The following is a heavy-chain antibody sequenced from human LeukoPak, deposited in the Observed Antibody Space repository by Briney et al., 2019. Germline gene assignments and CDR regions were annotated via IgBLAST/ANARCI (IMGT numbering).Heavy chain of an antibody. D-gene: IGHD6-13*01. CDR3: ASSRIAAAASPWNVFDI. J-gene: IGHJ3*02. CDR2: IIPIFGTA. Sequence: GASVKVSCKASGGTFSSYAISWVRQAPGQGLEWMGGIIPIFGTANYAQKFQGRVTITADESTSTAYMELSSLRSEDTAVYYCASSRIAAAASPWNVFDIWGKGTMVPVSS. CDR1: GGTFSSYA. V-gene: IGHV1-69*13.